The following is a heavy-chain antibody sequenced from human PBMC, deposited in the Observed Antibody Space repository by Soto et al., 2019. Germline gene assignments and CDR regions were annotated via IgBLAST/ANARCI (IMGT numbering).Heavy chain of an antibody. CDR3: ARERGTVTNYVGQGYGMEF. J-gene: IGHJ6*02. V-gene: IGHV3-48*02. CDR1: GFTFSSYS. Sequence: PGGSLTLSCAASGFTFSSYSLPWVRQAPGKGLEWLSYISSSSSTINYADSVQGRFTISRDNARHSLYLQMSSLRDEDTAVYYCARERGTVTNYVGQGYGMEFWGQGTTVTVSS. CDR2: ISSSSSTI. D-gene: IGHD4-17*01.